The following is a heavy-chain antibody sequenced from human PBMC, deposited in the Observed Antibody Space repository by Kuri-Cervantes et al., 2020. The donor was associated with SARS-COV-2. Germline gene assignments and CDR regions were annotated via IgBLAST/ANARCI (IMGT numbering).Heavy chain of an antibody. V-gene: IGHV3-43D*03. Sequence: GGSLKISCAASGFTFDDYAMHWVRQAPGKGLEWVSLISWDGGSTYYADSVKGRFTISRDNAKNTLYLQMNSLRAEDTTVYYCARAARGVSFVYYYMDVWGKGTTVTVSS. D-gene: IGHD1-26*01. CDR2: ISWDGGST. CDR3: ARAARGVSFVYYYMDV. J-gene: IGHJ6*03. CDR1: GFTFDDYA.